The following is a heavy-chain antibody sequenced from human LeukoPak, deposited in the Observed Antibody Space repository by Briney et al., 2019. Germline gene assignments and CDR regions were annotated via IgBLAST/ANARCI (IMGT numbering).Heavy chain of an antibody. D-gene: IGHD6-19*01. CDR3: ARDRSSGTFYFDF. J-gene: IGHJ4*02. CDR1: GFTVSSNY. CDR2: IYSGGST. Sequence: GGSLRLSCAASGFTVSSNYMSWVRQAPGKGLEWVSVIYSGGSTYYADSVKGRFTISRDNSKNTLYLQMNSLRVEDTAVYYCARDRSSGTFYFDFWGQGTLVTVSS. V-gene: IGHV3-53*05.